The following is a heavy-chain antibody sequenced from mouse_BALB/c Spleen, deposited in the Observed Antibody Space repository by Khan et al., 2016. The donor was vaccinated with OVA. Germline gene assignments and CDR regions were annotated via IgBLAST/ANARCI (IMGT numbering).Heavy chain of an antibody. V-gene: IGHV1-63*02. J-gene: IGHJ2*01. CDR1: GYTFTNYW. D-gene: IGHD3-1*01. Sequence: QVQLQQSGAELVRPGTSVKMSCKAAGYTFTNYWIGWVKQRPGHGLEWIGDIFPGGGYTNYNEKFKGKTTLTADTSYSTAYMQLRSLTSEDSAIYDCERRGADRGTGDYFDYWGQGTTLTVSS. CDR2: IFPGGGYT. CDR3: ERRGADRGTGDYFDY.